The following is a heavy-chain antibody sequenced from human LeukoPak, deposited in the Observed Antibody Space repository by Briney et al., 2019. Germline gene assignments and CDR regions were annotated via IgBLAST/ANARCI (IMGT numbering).Heavy chain of an antibody. D-gene: IGHD6-13*01. CDR1: GGSTSSGDYY. V-gene: IGHV4-30-4*01. Sequence: SETLSLTCTVSGGSTSSGDYYWSWIRQPPGKGLEWIGYIYNSGSTYYKPSLKSRITISIDKSENQFSLKVSSVTAADTAVYYCSRSRGDYWGQGTLVIVSS. CDR2: IYNSGST. CDR3: SRSRGDY. J-gene: IGHJ4*02.